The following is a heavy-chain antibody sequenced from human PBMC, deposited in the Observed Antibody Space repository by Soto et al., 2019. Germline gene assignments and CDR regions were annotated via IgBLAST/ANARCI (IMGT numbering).Heavy chain of an antibody. CDR2: IYYSGST. CDR1: SGSISSGGYS. V-gene: IGHV4-61*08. Sequence: SETLSLTCAVSSGSISSGGYSWSWIRQPPGKGLEWIGYIYYSGSTNYNPSLKSRVTISVDTSKNQFSLKLSSVTAADTAVYYCANYPTTVTSDYWGQGTLVTVSS. D-gene: IGHD4-17*01. J-gene: IGHJ4*02. CDR3: ANYPTTVTSDY.